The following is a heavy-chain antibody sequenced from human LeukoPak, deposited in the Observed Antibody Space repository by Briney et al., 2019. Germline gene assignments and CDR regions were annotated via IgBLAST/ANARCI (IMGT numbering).Heavy chain of an antibody. V-gene: IGHV1-18*01. CDR2: ISAYNGNT. CDR1: GYTFTSYG. CDR3: ARGRYYYGSGSYREPTVPLDY. D-gene: IGHD3-10*01. Sequence: ASVKVSCKASGYTFTSYGISWVRQAPGQGLEWMGWISAYNGNTNYAQKLQGRVTMTTDTSTSTAYMELRSLRSDDTAVYYCARGRYYYGSGSYREPTVPLDYWGQGTLVTVSS. J-gene: IGHJ4*02.